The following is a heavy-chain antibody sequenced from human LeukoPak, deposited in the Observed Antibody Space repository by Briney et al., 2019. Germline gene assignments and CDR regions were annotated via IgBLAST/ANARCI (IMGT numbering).Heavy chain of an antibody. CDR1: GGSISSYY. J-gene: IGHJ4*02. CDR2: IYSSGT. Sequence: SETLSLTCTVSGGSISSYYWTWIRQPAGKGLEWIGRIYSSGTTYNPSLESRVAMSLDTSKKQFSLNLSSVTAEDTAVYYCARDDRDSSGYPAPDYWGQGTLVTVSS. D-gene: IGHD3-22*01. V-gene: IGHV4-4*07. CDR3: ARDDRDSSGYPAPDY.